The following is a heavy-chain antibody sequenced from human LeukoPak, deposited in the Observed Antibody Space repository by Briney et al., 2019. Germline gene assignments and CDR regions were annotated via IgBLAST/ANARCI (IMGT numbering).Heavy chain of an antibody. Sequence: PSETLSLTCTVSGGSISSYYWSWIRQPPGKGLEWIGYIYYSGSTNYNPSLKSRVTISVDTSKNQFSLKLSSVTAADTAVYYCASGSGGWYWFDPWGQGTLVTVPS. D-gene: IGHD6-19*01. V-gene: IGHV4-59*01. J-gene: IGHJ5*02. CDR3: ASGSGGWYWFDP. CDR1: GGSISSYY. CDR2: IYYSGST.